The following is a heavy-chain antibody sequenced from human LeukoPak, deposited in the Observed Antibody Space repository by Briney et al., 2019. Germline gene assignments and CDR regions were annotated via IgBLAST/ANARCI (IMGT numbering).Heavy chain of an antibody. J-gene: IGHJ4*02. Sequence: ASVKVSCKVSGYTLTELSMHWVRQAPGKGLEWMGGFDPEDGETIYAQKFQGRVTMTEDTSTDTAYMELSSLRSEDTAVYYCATGLVATKGADYWGQGTLVTVSS. CDR2: FDPEDGET. D-gene: IGHD5-12*01. CDR1: GYTLTELS. CDR3: ATGLVATKGADY. V-gene: IGHV1-24*01.